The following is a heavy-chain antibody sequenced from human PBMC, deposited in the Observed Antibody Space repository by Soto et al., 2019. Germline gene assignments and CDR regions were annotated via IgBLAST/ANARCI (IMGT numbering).Heavy chain of an antibody. CDR2: ISSSSYTI. Sequence: EVQLVESGGGLVQPGGSLRLSCAASGFTFSSYNMNWVRQAPGKGLEWVSYISSSSYTIYYTDPVKGRFTISRDNAKNSVYLQLNSLRDEETAVYYCARPQDNGDYSPDYWGQGTLVTVSS. J-gene: IGHJ4*02. V-gene: IGHV3-48*02. CDR3: ARPQDNGDYSPDY. CDR1: GFTFSSYN. D-gene: IGHD4-17*01.